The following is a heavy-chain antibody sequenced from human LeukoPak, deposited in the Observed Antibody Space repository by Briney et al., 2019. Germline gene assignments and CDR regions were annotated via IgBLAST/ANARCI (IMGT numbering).Heavy chain of an antibody. Sequence: TSETLSLTCTVPGGSISSSSYYWGWIRQPPGKGLEWIGSIYYSGSTYYNPSLKSRVTISVDTSKNQFSLKLSSVTAADTAVYYCASSSGYYYAFDYWGQGTLVTVSS. CDR3: ASSSGYYYAFDY. D-gene: IGHD3-22*01. CDR2: IYYSGST. CDR1: GGSISSSSYY. J-gene: IGHJ4*02. V-gene: IGHV4-39*01.